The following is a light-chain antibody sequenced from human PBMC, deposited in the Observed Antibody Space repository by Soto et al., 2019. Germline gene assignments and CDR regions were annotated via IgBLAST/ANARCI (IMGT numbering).Light chain of an antibody. CDR1: QGISSY. V-gene: IGKV1-8*01. CDR2: AAS. J-gene: IGKJ1*01. Sequence: AIRMTQSPSSFSASTGDRVTITCRASQGISSYLAWYQQKPGKAPKLLIYAASTLQSGVPSRFSGSGSGTDFTLTISCLQSEDFATYYCQQYYSYTPTFGQGTKV. CDR3: QQYYSYTPT.